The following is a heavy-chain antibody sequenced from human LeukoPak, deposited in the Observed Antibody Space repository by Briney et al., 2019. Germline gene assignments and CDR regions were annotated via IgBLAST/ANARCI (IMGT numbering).Heavy chain of an antibody. CDR2: IYYSGST. D-gene: IGHD1-14*01. J-gene: IGHJ4*02. Sequence: SETLSLTCTVSGGSISSGGYYWSWIRQHPGKGLEWIGYIYYSGSTYYNPSLKSRVTISVDTSKNQFSLKLSSVTAADTAVYYCAGDTLPDRATDYWGQGTLVTVSS. CDR3: AGDTLPDRATDY. V-gene: IGHV4-31*03. CDR1: GGSISSGGYY.